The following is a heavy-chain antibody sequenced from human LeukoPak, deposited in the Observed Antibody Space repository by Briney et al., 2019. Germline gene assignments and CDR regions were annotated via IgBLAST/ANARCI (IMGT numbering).Heavy chain of an antibody. CDR1: GFSVTSSH. J-gene: IGHJ4*02. CDR2: IYSGGNT. Sequence: GGSLRLSCAASGFSVTSSHMSWVRQAPGKGLEWVSIIYSGGNTDYAGSMQGRFAISRDNSKNTLYLQMNSLRPEDTAIYYCARESAPHHGLDYWGQGTLVTVSS. V-gene: IGHV3-66*01. CDR3: ARESAPHHGLDY. D-gene: IGHD5-24*01.